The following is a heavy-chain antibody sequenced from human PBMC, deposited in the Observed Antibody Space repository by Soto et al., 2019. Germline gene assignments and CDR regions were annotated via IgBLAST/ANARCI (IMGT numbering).Heavy chain of an antibody. J-gene: IGHJ5*02. CDR2: INHGST. V-gene: IGHV4-34*01. Sequence: QVQLVQWGAGLLKPSETLSLTCAGYGGYFSPYHWSWIRQPPGKGLEWIAEINHGSTNYNPSLKSRVTISEDTSKNQISLRLRSVTAADTAVYYCARGPKYFDSVDLWGQGTLVTVSS. CDR1: GGYFSPYH. D-gene: IGHD3-9*01. CDR3: ARGPKYFDSVDL.